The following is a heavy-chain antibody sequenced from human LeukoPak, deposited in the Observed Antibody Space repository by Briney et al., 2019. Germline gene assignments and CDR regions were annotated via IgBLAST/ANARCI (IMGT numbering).Heavy chain of an antibody. CDR1: GGSISSYY. D-gene: IGHD3-10*01. V-gene: IGHV4-59*08. CDR3: AGHFGSGSYYNA. Sequence: PSETLSLTCTVSGGSISSYYWSWIRQPPGKGLEWIGYSYYTESTNYNPSLKSRVTISVDTSNTQFSLKLSSVTAADTAVYYCAGHFGSGSYYNAWGQGTLVTVSS. CDR2: SYYTEST. J-gene: IGHJ5*02.